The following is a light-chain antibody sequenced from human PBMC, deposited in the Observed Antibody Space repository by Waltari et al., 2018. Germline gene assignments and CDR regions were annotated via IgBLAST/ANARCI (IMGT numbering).Light chain of an antibody. CDR3: SSYISSSTLEL. Sequence: QSALTQPASVSGSPGQSITISCTGTSSDVGGYNYVPWYQQHPGKAPKLMIYDVSNPPSGFSNRFSGSKSGNPASLTISGLQAEDEADYYCSSYISSSTLELFGGGTSLTVL. CDR2: DVS. V-gene: IGLV2-14*03. J-gene: IGLJ2*01. CDR1: SSDVGGYNY.